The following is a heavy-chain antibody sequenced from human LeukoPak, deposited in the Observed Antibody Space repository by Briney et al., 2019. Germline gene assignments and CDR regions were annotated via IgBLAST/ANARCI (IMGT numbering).Heavy chain of an antibody. V-gene: IGHV3-21*01. CDR3: ARDNSYGRPYYFDY. CDR1: GFTFSSYS. D-gene: IGHD5-18*01. CDR2: ISSSSSYI. J-gene: IGHJ4*02. Sequence: GGSLRLSCAASGFTFSSYSMNWVRQAPGKGLEWVSSISSSSSYIYYADSVKGRFTISRDNVKNSLYLQMNSLRAEDTAVYYCARDNSYGRPYYFDYWGQGTLVTVSS.